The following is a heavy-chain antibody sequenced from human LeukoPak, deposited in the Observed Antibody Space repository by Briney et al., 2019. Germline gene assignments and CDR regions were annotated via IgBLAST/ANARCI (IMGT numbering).Heavy chain of an antibody. CDR3: ATVRYYDILTGYSFDY. CDR2: FDPEDGET. J-gene: IGHJ4*02. Sequence: ASVKVSCKVSGYTLTELSMHWVRQAPGKGLEWMGGFDPEDGETIYAQKFQGRVTITEDTSTDTAYMELSSLRSEDTAVYYCATVRYYDILTGYSFDYWGQGTLVTVSS. V-gene: IGHV1-24*01. CDR1: GYTLTELS. D-gene: IGHD3-9*01.